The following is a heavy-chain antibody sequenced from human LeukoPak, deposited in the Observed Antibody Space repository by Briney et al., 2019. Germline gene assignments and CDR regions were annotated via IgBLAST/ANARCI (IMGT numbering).Heavy chain of an antibody. J-gene: IGHJ4*02. V-gene: IGHV1-69*04. CDR3: ARDEGYYDSSGYKYYFDY. D-gene: IGHD3-22*01. CDR1: GGTFSSYT. CDR2: IIPILGIA. Sequence: SVKVSCKASGGTFSSYTISWVRQAPGQGLEWMGRIIPILGIANYAQKFQGRATITADKSTSTAYMELSSLRSEDTAVYYCARDEGYYDSSGYKYYFDYWGQGTLVTVSS.